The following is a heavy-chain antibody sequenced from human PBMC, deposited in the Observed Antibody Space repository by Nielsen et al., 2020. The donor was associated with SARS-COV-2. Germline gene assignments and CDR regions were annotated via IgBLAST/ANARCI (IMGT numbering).Heavy chain of an antibody. CDR1: GYTFTGYY. CDR3: ARDLGIYYYDSSGYPPGGVDY. Sequence: ASVKVSCKASGYTFTGYYMHWVRQAPGQGLEWMGWINPNSGGTNYAQKFQGWVTMTRDTSISTAYMELSRLRSDDTAVYYCARDLGIYYYDSSGYPPGGVDYWGQGTLVTVSS. CDR2: INPNSGGT. V-gene: IGHV1-2*04. D-gene: IGHD3-22*01. J-gene: IGHJ4*02.